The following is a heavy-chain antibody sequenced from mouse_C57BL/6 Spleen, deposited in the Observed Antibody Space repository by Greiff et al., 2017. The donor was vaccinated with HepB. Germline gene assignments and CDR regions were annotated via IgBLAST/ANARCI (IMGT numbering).Heavy chain of an antibody. V-gene: IGHV5-4*03. D-gene: IGHD2-10*01. CDR1: GFTFSSYA. J-gene: IGHJ2*01. CDR3: ARAYSVSDYFDY. Sequence: EVKLMESGGGLVKPGGSLKLSCAASGFTFSSYAMSWVRQTPEKRLEWVATISDGGSYTYYPDNVKGRFTISRDNAKNNLYLQMSHLKSEDTAMYYCARAYSVSDYFDYWGQGTTLTVSS. CDR2: ISDGGSYT.